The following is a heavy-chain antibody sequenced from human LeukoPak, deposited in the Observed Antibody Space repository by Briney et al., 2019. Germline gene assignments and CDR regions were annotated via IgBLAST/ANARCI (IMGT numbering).Heavy chain of an antibody. CDR3: ARETGTAGWFDP. CDR1: GGSISSSSYY. CDR2: IYYSGST. Sequence: TSETLSLTCTVSGGSISSSSYYWGWIRQPPGKGLEWIGSIYYSGSTYYNPSLKSRVTISVDTSKNQFSLKLSSVTAADTAVYCCARETGTAGWFDPWGQGTLVTVSS. V-gene: IGHV4-39*07. J-gene: IGHJ5*02. D-gene: IGHD1-7*01.